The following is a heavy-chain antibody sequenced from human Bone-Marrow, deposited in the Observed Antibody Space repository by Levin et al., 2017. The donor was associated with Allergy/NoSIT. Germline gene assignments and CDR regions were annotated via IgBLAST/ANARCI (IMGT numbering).Heavy chain of an antibody. V-gene: IGHV4-34*01. D-gene: IGHD2-2*01. CDR2: INHSGST. CDR3: ARGWTLSWGIVVVPAVRFDP. Sequence: PSETLSLTCAVYGGSFSGYYWSWIRQPPGKGLEWIGEINHSGSTNYNPSLKSRVTISVDTSKNQFSLKLSSVTAADTAVYYCARGWTLSWGIVVVPAVRFDPWGQGTLVTVSS. CDR1: GGSFSGYY. J-gene: IGHJ5*02.